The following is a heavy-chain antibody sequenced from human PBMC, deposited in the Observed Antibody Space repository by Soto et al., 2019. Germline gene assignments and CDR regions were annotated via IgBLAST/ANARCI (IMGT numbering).Heavy chain of an antibody. CDR1: GSAIRSSSDY. CDR3: ARGKVTIFGVVTHPRCFDP. D-gene: IGHD3-3*01. Sequence: PSETLSLTHTVSGSAIRSSSDYSGRISQARGQGLAWLGSSYYSGSTYYYPSLKSRLPISVDTSKNQFSLKLSSVTAADTAVYYCARGKVTIFGVVTHPRCFDPWGQGTLVTVSS. J-gene: IGHJ5*02. V-gene: IGHV4-39*01. CDR2: SYYSGST.